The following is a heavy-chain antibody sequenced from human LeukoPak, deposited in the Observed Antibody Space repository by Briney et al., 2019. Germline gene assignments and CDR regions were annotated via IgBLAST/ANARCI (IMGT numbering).Heavy chain of an antibody. D-gene: IGHD2-21*02. J-gene: IGHJ4*02. CDR1: GYTFTSYG. CDR2: ISAYNGNT. V-gene: IGHV1-18*01. CDR3: AGRAYCGGDCYFPPDY. Sequence: GASVKVSCKASGYTFTSYGISRVRQSPGQGLEWMGWISAYNGNTNYAQRRQCRVTMTTDTSTSTAYMELRSLRSDDTAVYYCAGRAYCGGDCYFPPDYWGQGTLVTVSS.